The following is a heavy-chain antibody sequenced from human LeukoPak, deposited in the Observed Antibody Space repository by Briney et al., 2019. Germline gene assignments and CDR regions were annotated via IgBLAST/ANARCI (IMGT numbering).Heavy chain of an antibody. CDR1: GYTLTELS. V-gene: IGHV1-24*01. J-gene: IGHJ3*02. D-gene: IGHD3-22*01. CDR2: FDPEDGET. CDR3: ATQWSRYYDSTGRLDAFDI. Sequence: ASVKVSCKVSGYTLTELSMHWVRQAPGKGLEWMGGFDPEDGETIYAQKFQGRVTMTEDTSTDTAYMELSSLRSEDTAVYYCATQWSRYYDSTGRLDAFDIWGQGTMATVSS.